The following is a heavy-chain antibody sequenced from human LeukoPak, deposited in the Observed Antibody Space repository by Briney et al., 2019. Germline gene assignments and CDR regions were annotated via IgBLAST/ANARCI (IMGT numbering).Heavy chain of an antibody. CDR2: IIPILSVA. CDR3: ASRNQYYYDSSGIGGFDY. Sequence: SVKVSCXASGGTFSSYTISWVRQAPGQGLEWMGRIIPILSVANYAQKFQGRVTITADKSTSAAYMELSSLRSEDTAVYYCASRNQYYYDSSGIGGFDYWGQGTLVTVSS. V-gene: IGHV1-69*02. CDR1: GGTFSSYT. J-gene: IGHJ4*02. D-gene: IGHD3-22*01.